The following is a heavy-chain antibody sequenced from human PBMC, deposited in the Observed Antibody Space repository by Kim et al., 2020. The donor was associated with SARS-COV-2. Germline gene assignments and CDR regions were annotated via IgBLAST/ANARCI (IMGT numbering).Heavy chain of an antibody. CDR1: GGSISSGGYY. Sequence: SETLSLTCTVSGGSISSGGYYWSWIRQHPGKGLEWIGYIYYSGSTYYSPSLESRVTISVDRSKNQFSLKLSSVTAADTAVYYCARGQGLITMIVVVVGAFELGGQGTLVPVPS. V-gene: IGHV4-31*03. CDR2: IYYSGST. CDR3: ARGQGLITMIVVVVGAFEL. D-gene: IGHD3-22*01. J-gene: IGHJ1*01.